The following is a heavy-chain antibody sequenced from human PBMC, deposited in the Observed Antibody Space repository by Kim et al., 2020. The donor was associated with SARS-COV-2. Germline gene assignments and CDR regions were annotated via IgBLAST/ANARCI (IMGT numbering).Heavy chain of an antibody. V-gene: IGHV1-69*13. CDR2: IIPIFGTA. Sequence: SVKVSCKASGGTFSSYAISWVRQAPGQGLEWMGGIIPIFGTANYAQKFQGRVTITADESTSTAYMELSSLRSEDTAVYYCARDAVGIAAAGTSKEVNWFDPWGQGTLVTVSS. CDR1: GGTFSSYA. D-gene: IGHD6-13*01. J-gene: IGHJ5*02. CDR3: ARDAVGIAAAGTSKEVNWFDP.